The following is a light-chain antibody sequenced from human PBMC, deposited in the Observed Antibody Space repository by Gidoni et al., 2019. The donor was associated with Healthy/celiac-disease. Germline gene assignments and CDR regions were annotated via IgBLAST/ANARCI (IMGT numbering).Light chain of an antibody. CDR1: QSVSRY. Sequence: EIVLTQSPATLSLSPGERATLSCRASQSVSRYLAWYQQKPGQAPRLLIYDASDRATGIPARFSGSGSGTDFTLTIISLEPEDFVVYYCQQRSSWPLTFGGGTKVEIK. J-gene: IGKJ4*01. CDR2: DAS. V-gene: IGKV3-11*01. CDR3: QQRSSWPLT.